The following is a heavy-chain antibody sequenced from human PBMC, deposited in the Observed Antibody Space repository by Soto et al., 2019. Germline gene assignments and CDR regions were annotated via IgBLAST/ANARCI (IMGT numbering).Heavy chain of an antibody. CDR2: IIPIFGTA. CDR3: ARDPGVCSSTSCRRYNYSGMDV. J-gene: IGHJ6*02. Sequence: SVKVSCKASGGTFSSYAISWVRQAPGQGLEWMGGIIPIFGTANYAQKFQGRVTITADESTSTAYMELSSLRSEDTAVYYCARDPGVCSSTSCRRYNYSGMDVSGQATTVTVS. V-gene: IGHV1-69*13. D-gene: IGHD2-2*01. CDR1: GGTFSSYA.